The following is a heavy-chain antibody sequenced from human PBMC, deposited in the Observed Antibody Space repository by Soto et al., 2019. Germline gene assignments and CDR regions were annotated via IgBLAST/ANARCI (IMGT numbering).Heavy chain of an antibody. J-gene: IGHJ5*02. CDR3: ARVPSSSWYNWFDP. V-gene: IGHV4-34*01. CDR1: GGSFSGYY. D-gene: IGHD6-13*01. Sequence: PSETLSLTCAVYGGSFSGYYWSWIRQPPGKGLEWIGEINHSGSTNYNPSLKSRVTISVDTSKNQFSLKLSSVTAADTAVYYCARVPSSSWYNWFDPWGQGTLVTVSS. CDR2: INHSGST.